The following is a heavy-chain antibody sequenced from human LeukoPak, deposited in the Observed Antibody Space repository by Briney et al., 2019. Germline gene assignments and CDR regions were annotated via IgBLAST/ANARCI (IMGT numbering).Heavy chain of an antibody. CDR3: ARCIAVAGYFDY. Sequence: ASVKVSCKASGYTFTGYYMHWVRQAPGQGLEWMGWINPNSGGTNYAQKFQGRVTMTRDTSISTAYMELSRLRSDDTAVYYCARCIAVAGYFDYWGQGTLVTVSS. V-gene: IGHV1-2*02. J-gene: IGHJ4*02. CDR1: GYTFTGYY. D-gene: IGHD6-19*01. CDR2: INPNSGGT.